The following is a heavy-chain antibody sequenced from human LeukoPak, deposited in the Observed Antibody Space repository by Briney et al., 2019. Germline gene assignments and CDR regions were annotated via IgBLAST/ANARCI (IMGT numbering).Heavy chain of an antibody. Sequence: PGGSLRLSCTASGFTFDHYGMSWVRQAPGKGLEWVSGFNWNGASTGYADSVKGRFTISKDNANNSLCLQMNSLRAEDTAFYYGPRENTHLNGNYVGYFHPGARGPRVRVSS. V-gene: IGHV3-20*04. D-gene: IGHD1-7*01. CDR3: PRENTHLNGNYVGYFHP. J-gene: IGHJ4*02. CDR2: FNWNGAST. CDR1: GFTFDHYG.